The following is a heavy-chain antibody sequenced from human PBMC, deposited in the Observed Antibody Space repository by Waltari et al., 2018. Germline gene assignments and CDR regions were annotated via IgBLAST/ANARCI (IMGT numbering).Heavy chain of an antibody. D-gene: IGHD6-13*01. CDR2: VDPKSGDV. J-gene: IGHJ3*02. Sequence: QVQLVQSGAEVKKPGASVKVSCQTSGFTFIDYFMHWVRQAPGQGLEGMGRVDPKSGDVHYAQNFQGRVTMTTDSSINTAYMELTRLKSDDTAVYYCVRPQELGPEVGPFDMWGRGTMVIVSS. V-gene: IGHV1-2*06. CDR3: VRPQELGPEVGPFDM. CDR1: GFTFIDYF.